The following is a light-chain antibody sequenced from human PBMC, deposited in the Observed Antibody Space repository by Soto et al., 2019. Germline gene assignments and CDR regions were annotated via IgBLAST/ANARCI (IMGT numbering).Light chain of an antibody. CDR3: QQYNDWPPIT. CDR1: QSISIF. J-gene: IGKJ5*01. V-gene: IGKV3-15*01. Sequence: ETVLTQSPATLSLSPGERATLSCRSSQSISIFLAWYQQKPGQAPRLLIYDASTRATVIPARFSGSGSGTEFTLTISSLQSEDFAVYYCQQYNDWPPITFGQGTRLEI. CDR2: DAS.